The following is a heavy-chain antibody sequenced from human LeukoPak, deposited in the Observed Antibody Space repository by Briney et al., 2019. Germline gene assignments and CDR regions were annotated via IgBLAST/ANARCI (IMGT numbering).Heavy chain of an antibody. V-gene: IGHV3-23*01. J-gene: IGHJ5*02. Sequence: GGSLRLSCAASGFTFSNHGMNWVRQAPGKGLEWVAGISPSGDITYYADSVKGRFTISRDNSKNTLYLQMNSLRAEDTAVYYCARDRERDWFDPWGQGTLVTVSS. CDR2: ISPSGDIT. CDR1: GFTFSNHG. CDR3: ARDRERDWFDP.